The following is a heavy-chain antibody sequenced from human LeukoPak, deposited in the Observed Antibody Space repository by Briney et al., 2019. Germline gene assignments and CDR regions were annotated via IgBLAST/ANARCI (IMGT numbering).Heavy chain of an antibody. D-gene: IGHD4-17*01. CDR3: ARGEDYGTNSFDY. CDR1: GHTFSRYE. J-gene: IGHJ4*02. V-gene: IGHV3-48*03. Sequence: PGRTLRLFYAPSGHTFSRYEMNCAPQAPGKGLERVSYVTTSSRTIYYADSVKGRFTISRDNAKNSLYLQMNSLRAEDTAVYYCARGEDYGTNSFDYWGQGTLVTVSS. CDR2: VTTSSRTI.